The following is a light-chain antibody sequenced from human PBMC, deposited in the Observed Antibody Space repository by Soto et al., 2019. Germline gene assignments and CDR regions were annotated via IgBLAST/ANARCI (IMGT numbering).Light chain of an antibody. CDR2: DAS. CDR1: QSVGPY. Sequence: EIVLTQSPATLSLSPGERATLSCRASQSVGPYLAWYQQKPGQAPRLLIYDASNKATGIPARFSGSGSGTDFTLTISSLEPEDFAFYYCQQRNNWPWTFGQGTQVEIK. CDR3: QQRNNWPWT. J-gene: IGKJ1*01. V-gene: IGKV3-11*01.